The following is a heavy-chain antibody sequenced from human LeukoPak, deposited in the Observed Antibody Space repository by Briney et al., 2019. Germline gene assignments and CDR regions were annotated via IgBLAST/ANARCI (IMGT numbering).Heavy chain of an antibody. CDR1: GGSFSGYY. V-gene: IGHV4-34*01. D-gene: IGHD3-10*01. CDR3: ARAPPGDYYGSGSYYNAPGPLVVWFDP. CDR2: INHSGST. Sequence: PSETLSLTCAVYGGSFSGYYWSWIRQPPGKGLEWIGEINHSGSTNYNPSLKSRVTISVDTSKNQFSLKLSSVTAADTAVYYCARAPPGDYYGSGSYYNAPGPLVVWFDPWGQGTLVTVSS. J-gene: IGHJ5*02.